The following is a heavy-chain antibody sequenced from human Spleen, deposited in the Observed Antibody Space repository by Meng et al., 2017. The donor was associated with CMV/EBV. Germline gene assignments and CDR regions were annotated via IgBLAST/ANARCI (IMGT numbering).Heavy chain of an antibody. Sequence: SETLSLTCTVSCGSISSYYWTWIRQPPGKGLEWIGSIYDSGSTNYNPSLKSRVTMSVDTSKKQISLKLRFVLAADTAVYYCASSAYGGKFTDAFDIWGQGTMVTVSS. V-gene: IGHV4-59*01. D-gene: IGHD4-23*01. CDR2: IYDSGST. J-gene: IGHJ3*02. CDR1: CGSISSYY. CDR3: ASSAYGGKFTDAFDI.